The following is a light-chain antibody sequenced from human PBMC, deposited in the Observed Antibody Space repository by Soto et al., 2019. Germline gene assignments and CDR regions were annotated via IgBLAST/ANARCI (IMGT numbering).Light chain of an antibody. J-gene: IGLJ1*01. Sequence: QSALTQPASVSGSPGQSITISCTGTSSDVGGYNYVSWYQQYPGKAPKLMIYDVSNRPSGVSNRFSGSKSGNTASLTISGLQAEDEADYYCRSYTSSTIPYVFGAGTKLTVL. V-gene: IGLV2-14*01. CDR2: DVS. CDR1: SSDVGGYNY. CDR3: RSYTSSTIPYV.